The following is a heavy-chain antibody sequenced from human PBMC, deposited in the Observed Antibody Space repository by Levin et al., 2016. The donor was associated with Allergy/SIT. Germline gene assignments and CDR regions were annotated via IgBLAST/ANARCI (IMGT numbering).Heavy chain of an antibody. J-gene: IGHJ5*02. V-gene: IGHV1-69*01. CDR2: IIPIFGTA. D-gene: IGHD3-16*01. CDR3: ARKGEFRGFDP. Sequence: WVRQAPGQGLEWMGGIIPIFGTANYAQKFQGRVTITADESTSTAYMELSSLRSEDTAVYYCARKGEFRGFDPWGQGTLVTVSS.